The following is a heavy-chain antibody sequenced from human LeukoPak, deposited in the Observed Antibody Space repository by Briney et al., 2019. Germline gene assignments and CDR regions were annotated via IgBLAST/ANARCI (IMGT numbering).Heavy chain of an antibody. Sequence: GGSLTLSCAASGFIFSHHGMHWVRQAPGKGLEWVAVIWSDGTNRFYADSVKGRFTISRDNSQNTVFLQMDSLRAKDTAIYYCARDAQRGFDYSNSLKYWGHGTLVTVPS. CDR1: GFIFSHHG. D-gene: IGHD4-11*01. CDR2: IWSDGTNR. CDR3: ARDAQRGFDYSNSLKY. V-gene: IGHV3-33*01. J-gene: IGHJ4*01.